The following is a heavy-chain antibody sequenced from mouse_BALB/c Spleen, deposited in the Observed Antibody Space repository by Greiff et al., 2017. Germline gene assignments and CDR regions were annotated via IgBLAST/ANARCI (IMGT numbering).Heavy chain of an antibody. V-gene: IGHV4-1*02. CDR1: GFDLSRYW. CDR3: ARRGYDEFAY. J-gene: IGHJ3*01. CDR2: INPDSSTI. Sequence: DVHLVESGGGLVQPGGSLKLSCAASGFDLSRYWMSWVRQAPGKGLEWIGEINPDSSTINYTPSLKDKFIISRDNAKNTLYLQMSKVRSEDTALYYCARRGYDEFAYWGQGTLVTVSA. D-gene: IGHD2-14*01.